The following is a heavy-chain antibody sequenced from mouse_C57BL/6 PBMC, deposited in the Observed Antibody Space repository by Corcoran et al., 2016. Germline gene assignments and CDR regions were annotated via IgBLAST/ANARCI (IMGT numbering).Heavy chain of an antibody. Sequence: QIQLVQSGPELKKPGETVKISCKASGYTFTNYGMNWVKQAPGKGLKWMAWINTYTGEPTYADDFKGRFAFSLETSASTAYLQINNLKNEDMATYFCAREPYAMDYWGQGTSVTASS. CDR3: AREPYAMDY. J-gene: IGHJ4*01. CDR1: GYTFTNYG. V-gene: IGHV9-1*02. CDR2: INTYTGEP.